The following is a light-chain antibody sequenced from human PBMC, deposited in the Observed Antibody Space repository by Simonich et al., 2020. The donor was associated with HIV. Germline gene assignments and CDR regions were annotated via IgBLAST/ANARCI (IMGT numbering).Light chain of an antibody. V-gene: IGKV1-33*01. Sequence: DIQMTQSPSSLSASVGDRVTITCRASQSISSWLAWYQQKPGKDPKLLIYDESNLETGVPSRFSGSGSGTDFTFTISSLQPEDIATYYCQQYDNLPPLTFGGGTKVEIK. J-gene: IGKJ4*01. CDR2: DES. CDR3: QQYDNLPPLT. CDR1: QSISSW.